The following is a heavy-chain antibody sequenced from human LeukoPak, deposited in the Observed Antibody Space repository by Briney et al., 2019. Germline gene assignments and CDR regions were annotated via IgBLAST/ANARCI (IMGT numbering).Heavy chain of an antibody. V-gene: IGHV4-61*02. J-gene: IGHJ6*04. CDR2: IYTSGST. CDR1: GGSISSGSYY. CDR3: ARENPPVTAEPSPVDV. D-gene: IGHD1-14*01. Sequence: SQTLSLTCTVSGGSISSGSYYWSWIRQPAGKGLEWIGRIYTSGSTNYNPSLKSRVTMSVDTSKNQFSLKLSSVTAADTAVYYCARENPPVTAEPSPVDVWGKGTTVTVSS.